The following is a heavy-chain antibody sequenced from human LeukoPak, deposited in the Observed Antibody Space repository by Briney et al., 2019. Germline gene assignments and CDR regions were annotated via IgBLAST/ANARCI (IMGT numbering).Heavy chain of an antibody. D-gene: IGHD6-6*01. CDR3: ARQGGAGSSSSSGKFDY. J-gene: IGHJ4*02. CDR2: INPSGGST. CDR1: GYTFTSYY. Sequence: APVKVSCKASGYTFTSYYMHWVRQAPGQGLEWMGIINPSGGSTSYAQKFQGRVTMTRDTSTSTVYMELSSLRSEDTAVYYCARQGGAGSSSSSGKFDYWGQGTLVTVSS. V-gene: IGHV1-46*01.